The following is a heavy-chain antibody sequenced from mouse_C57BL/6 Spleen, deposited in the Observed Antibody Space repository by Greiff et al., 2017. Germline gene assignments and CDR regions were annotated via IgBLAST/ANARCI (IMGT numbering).Heavy chain of an antibody. Sequence: EVQLQQSGPELVKPGASVKISCKASGYSFTGYYMNWVKQSPEKSLEWIGELNPSTGGTTYNQKFKAKATLTVDKSSSTAYMQLKSLTSEDSAVYYCASWDLLLRLWFAYWGQGTLVTVSA. CDR1: GYSFTGYY. D-gene: IGHD1-1*01. J-gene: IGHJ3*01. CDR2: LNPSTGGT. CDR3: ASWDLLLRLWFAY. V-gene: IGHV1-42*01.